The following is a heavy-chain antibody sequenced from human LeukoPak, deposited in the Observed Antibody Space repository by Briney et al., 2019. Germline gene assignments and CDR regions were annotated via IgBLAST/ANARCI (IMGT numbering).Heavy chain of an antibody. CDR2: INPSGGST. V-gene: IGHV1-46*01. CDR3: ARDPGGLNWFDP. J-gene: IGHJ5*02. D-gene: IGHD3-16*01. Sequence: ASVKVSCKASGYTFTSYYMHWVRQAPGQGLEWMGIINPSGGSTSYAQKFQGRVTMTRDMSTSTVYMELSSLRSEDTAVYYCARDPGGLNWFDPWGQGTLVTVSS. CDR1: GYTFTSYY.